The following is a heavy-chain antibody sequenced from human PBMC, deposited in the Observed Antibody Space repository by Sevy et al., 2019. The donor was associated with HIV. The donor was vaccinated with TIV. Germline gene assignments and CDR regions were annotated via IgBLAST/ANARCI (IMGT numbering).Heavy chain of an antibody. CDR3: VRGPSYGYVSYGFDV. J-gene: IGHJ3*01. Sequence: SETLSLTCAVSGGSISTGGFSWNWIRQPPGRGLEWIGHIYRTGNTYYNPSLGSRVSISVDRSKNQFSLKLSSVTAADTAVYYCVRGPSYGYVSYGFDVWGQGTIVTVSS. D-gene: IGHD3-16*01. CDR1: GGSISTGGFS. V-gene: IGHV4-30-2*01. CDR2: IYRTGNT.